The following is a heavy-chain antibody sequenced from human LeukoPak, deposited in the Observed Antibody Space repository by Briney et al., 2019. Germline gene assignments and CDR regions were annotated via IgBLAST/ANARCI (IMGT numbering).Heavy chain of an antibody. J-gene: IGHJ3*02. CDR2: ISAYNGNT. CDR3: ARARYLTGSRDDAFDI. D-gene: IGHD1-26*01. Sequence: GASVKVSCKASGYTFPRYGISWVRRAPGQGLEWMAWISAYNGNTDYAQKLQGRVTMTTDTSTSTAYMELRSLRSDDTAVYYCARARYLTGSRDDAFDIWGQGTVVTASS. CDR1: GYTFPRYG. V-gene: IGHV1-18*01.